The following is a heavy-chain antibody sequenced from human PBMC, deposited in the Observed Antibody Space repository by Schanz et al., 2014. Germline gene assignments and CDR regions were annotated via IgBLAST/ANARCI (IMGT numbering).Heavy chain of an antibody. CDR1: GGSISSGGYS. CDR2: IFFRGST. V-gene: IGHV4-30-4*07. J-gene: IGHJ6*02. Sequence: QVQLQESGPGLVKPSQTLSLTCAVSGGSISSGGYSWSWIRQPPGKGLEWIGYIFFRGSTYYNPSLKGRVTTSMATPKTHSSLRPTSVTAADTAVYYCYGMDVWGQGTTVTVSS. CDR3: YGMDV.